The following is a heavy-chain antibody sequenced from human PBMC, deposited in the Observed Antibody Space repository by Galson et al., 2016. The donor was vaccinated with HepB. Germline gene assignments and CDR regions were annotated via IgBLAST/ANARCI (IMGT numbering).Heavy chain of an antibody. D-gene: IGHD4/OR15-4a*01. V-gene: IGHV5-51*01. CDR1: GYSFSTYW. CDR3: ARHQKAGYSPMVF. CDR2: IYPDDSDT. J-gene: IGHJ4*02. Sequence: QSGAEVTKPGESLKISCKASGYSFSTYWIAWVRQMPGKGLEWVGIIYPDDSDTRYSPSFQGQFTMSADKSIGTAYLQWNSLRASDSAIYFCARHQKAGYSPMVFWGQGTLVTVSS.